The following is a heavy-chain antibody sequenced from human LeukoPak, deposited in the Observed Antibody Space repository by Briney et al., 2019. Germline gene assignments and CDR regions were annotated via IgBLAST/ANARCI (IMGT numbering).Heavy chain of an antibody. V-gene: IGHV3-30*02. J-gene: IGHJ4*02. CDR1: GFTFSSHG. D-gene: IGHD3-10*01. CDR2: IRYDGSNK. CDR3: AKMQLKAGESDY. Sequence: PGGSLRLSCAASGFTFSSHGMHWVRQAPGKGLEWVAFIRYDGSNKYYADSVKGRFTISRDNSKNTLYLQMNSLRAEDTAVYYCAKMQLKAGESDYWGQGTLVTVSS.